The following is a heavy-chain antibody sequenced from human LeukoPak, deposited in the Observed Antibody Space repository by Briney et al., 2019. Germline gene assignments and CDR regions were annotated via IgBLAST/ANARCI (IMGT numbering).Heavy chain of an antibody. V-gene: IGHV4-39*01. CDR1: GGSISSSSYS. CDR2: IYYSGST. J-gene: IGHJ5*02. D-gene: IGHD2-2*01. CDR3: ARILVVVPARRGFDP. Sequence: PSETLSLTCTVSGGSISSSSYSWGWIRQPPGKGLEWIGSIYYSGSTYYNPSLKSRVTISVDTSKNQFSLKLSSVTAADTAVYYCARILVVVPARRGFDPWGQGTPVTVSS.